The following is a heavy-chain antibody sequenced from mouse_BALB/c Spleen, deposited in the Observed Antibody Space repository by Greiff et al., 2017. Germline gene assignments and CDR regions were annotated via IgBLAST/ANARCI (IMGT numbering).Heavy chain of an antibody. J-gene: IGHJ1*01. CDR1: GYTFTDYN. Sequence: EVQLVESGPELVKPGASVKIPCKASGYTFTDYNMDWVKQSHGKSLEWIGDINPNNGGTIYNQKFKGKATLTVDKSSSTAYMELRSLTSEDTAVYYCARSGIGNWYFDVWGAGTTVTGSS. D-gene: IGHD2-14*01. CDR2: INPNNGGT. CDR3: ARSGIGNWYFDV. V-gene: IGHV1-18*01.